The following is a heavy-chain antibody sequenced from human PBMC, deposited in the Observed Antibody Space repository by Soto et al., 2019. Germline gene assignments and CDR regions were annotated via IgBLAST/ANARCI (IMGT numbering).Heavy chain of an antibody. CDR1: GGSISNSNYY. J-gene: IGHJ4*02. CDR3: ASPRMATIY. D-gene: IGHD5-12*01. CDR2: IYYTGST. V-gene: IGHV4-39*01. Sequence: QLQLQESGPGLVKPSETLSLTCTVSGGSISNSNYYWGWIRQPPGKGLEWIGYIYYTGSTYYNPSLKSRVTISVDASTTQFYLTLSSVTAADTAVYYCASPRMATIYWGQGALVTVSS.